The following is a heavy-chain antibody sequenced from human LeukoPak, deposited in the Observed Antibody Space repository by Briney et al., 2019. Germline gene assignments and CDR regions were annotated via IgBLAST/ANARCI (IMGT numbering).Heavy chain of an antibody. CDR1: GLTFSSYA. CDR3: AGRITGYSSGYVY. D-gene: IGHD5-18*01. CDR2: ISISGYDP. J-gene: IGHJ4*02. Sequence: GGSLRLSCAASGLTFSSYAMSWVRQAPGKGLEWVSGISISGYDPYYADSVKGRFTISRDNSENTVYLQMNNLRAEDTAVYYCAGRITGYSSGYVYWGQGTLVTVSS. V-gene: IGHV3-23*01.